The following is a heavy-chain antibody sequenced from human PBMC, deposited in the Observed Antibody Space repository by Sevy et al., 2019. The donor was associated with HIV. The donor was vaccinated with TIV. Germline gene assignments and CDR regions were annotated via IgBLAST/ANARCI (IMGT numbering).Heavy chain of an antibody. V-gene: IGHV1-24*01. CDR3: ATTKDYYESSGSPFDY. D-gene: IGHD3-22*01. Sequence: ASVKVSCKVSGYTLTKLSMHWVRQGPGKGLEWMGSFDPEDGETIYAQKFQGRVTMTEDTSTDTAHMELRSLKSEDTAVYYCATTKDYYESSGSPFDYLGQGTLVTVSS. J-gene: IGHJ4*02. CDR1: GYTLTKLS. CDR2: FDPEDGET.